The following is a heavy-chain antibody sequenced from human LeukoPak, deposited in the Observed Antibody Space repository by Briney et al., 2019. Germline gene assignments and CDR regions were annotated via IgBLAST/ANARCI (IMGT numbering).Heavy chain of an antibody. CDR2: ISAYGGNT. Sequence: ASVKVSCKASGFTFTSYGFTWVRQAPGQGLEWMGWISAYGGNTYYTQKLQDRVSMTTDASTSTAYMELRSLRSDDTAVYYCARDLGGSWADYWGQGTLVTVSS. CDR3: ARDLGGSWADY. D-gene: IGHD6-13*01. CDR1: GFTFTSYG. J-gene: IGHJ4*02. V-gene: IGHV1-18*01.